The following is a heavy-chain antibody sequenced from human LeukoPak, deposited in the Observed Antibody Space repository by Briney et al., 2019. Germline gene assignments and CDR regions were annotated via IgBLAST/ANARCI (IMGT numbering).Heavy chain of an antibody. CDR3: ATRLAYCGGDCYSGFDY. Sequence: GGSLRLSCAASGFTFSSYWMHWVRQAPGKGLVWVSRIKTDGSNTNYADSVKGRFTISRDNAKNTLYLQMSSLRAEDTAVYYCATRLAYCGGDCYSGFDYWGQGTLVTVSS. CDR1: GFTFSSYW. J-gene: IGHJ4*02. V-gene: IGHV3-74*01. CDR2: IKTDGSNT. D-gene: IGHD2-21*02.